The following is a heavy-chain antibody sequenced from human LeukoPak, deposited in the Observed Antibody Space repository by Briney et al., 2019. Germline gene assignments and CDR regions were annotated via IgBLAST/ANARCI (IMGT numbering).Heavy chain of an antibody. D-gene: IGHD2-8*01. CDR2: ISSSSSYI. CDR3: AREDIVLMVYASLDY. Sequence: GGSLRLSCAASGFTFSSYSMNWVRQAQGKGLEWVSSISSSSSYIYYADSVKGRFTISRDNAKNSLYLQMNSLRAEDTAVYYCAREDIVLMVYASLDYWGQGTLVTVSS. CDR1: GFTFSSYS. J-gene: IGHJ4*02. V-gene: IGHV3-21*01.